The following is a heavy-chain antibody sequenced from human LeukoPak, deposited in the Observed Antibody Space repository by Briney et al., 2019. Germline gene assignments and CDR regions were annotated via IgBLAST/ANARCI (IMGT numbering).Heavy chain of an antibody. CDR1: GGTFSSYA. J-gene: IGHJ1*01. V-gene: IGHV1-69*05. D-gene: IGHD3-10*01. Sequence: ASVKVPCKASGGTFSSYAISWVRQAPGQGREWMGRIIPIFGTANYAQKFQGRVTITTDESTSTAYMELSSLRSEDTAVYYCASLNYYGRGFSHLGQHWGQGTLVTVSS. CDR3: ASLNYYGRGFSHLGQH. CDR2: IIPIFGTA.